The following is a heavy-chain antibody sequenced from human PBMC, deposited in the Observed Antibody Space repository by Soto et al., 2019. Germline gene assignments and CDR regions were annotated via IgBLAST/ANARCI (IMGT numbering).Heavy chain of an antibody. V-gene: IGHV3-73*01. CDR1: GFTFSGPA. Sequence: VGSLRLSCAASGFTFSGPAMHWVRQASGKGLEWVGRIRDKANSYATAYTASVKGRFTISRDNVKNSLYLQMNSPRAEDTAVYYCASGTNGAFFVYWGQGILVTVSS. CDR2: IRDKANSYAT. D-gene: IGHD2-8*01. J-gene: IGHJ4*02. CDR3: ASGTNGAFFVY.